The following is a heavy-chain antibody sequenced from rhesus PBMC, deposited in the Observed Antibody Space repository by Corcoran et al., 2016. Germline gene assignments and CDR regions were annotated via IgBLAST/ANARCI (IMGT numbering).Heavy chain of an antibody. J-gene: IGHJ4*01. D-gene: IGHD3-3*01. CDR1: GYTFTSYS. Sequence: QVQLVQSGAEVKKPGASVKLSCTASGYTFTSYSITWVRKAPGQGLEWTGWINPSNGNTGYAQKFQGRIIMTRDTSTSTAYMELSSLRSEDTAVYYCARWGREGGTGFDYWGQGVLVTVSS. CDR2: INPSNGNT. CDR3: ARWGREGGTGFDY. V-gene: IGHV1-200*01.